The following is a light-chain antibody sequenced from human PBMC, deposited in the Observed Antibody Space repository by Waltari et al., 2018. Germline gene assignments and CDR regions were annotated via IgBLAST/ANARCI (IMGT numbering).Light chain of an antibody. CDR2: DVT. V-gene: IGLV2-14*01. J-gene: IGLJ3*02. CDR3: SSSTSSNTLV. CDR1: SSDVGGTNS. Sequence: QSALTQPASVSGSPGQSITISCNGTSSDVGGTNSVPWHQQHPGKAPKLMIYDVTNRPSGVSNRFSASKSGNTASLTISGVQAEDEADYYCSSSTSSNTLVFGGGTKLTVL.